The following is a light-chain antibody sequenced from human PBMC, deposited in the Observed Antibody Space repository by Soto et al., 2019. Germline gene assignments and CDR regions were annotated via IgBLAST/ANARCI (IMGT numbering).Light chain of an antibody. Sequence: DIQRTQSPSSLSPSVGDRVTITCRTSQSISNYLNWYQQKPGKAPKLLIYAASSLQSGVPSRFRGSGSGTYFTLTISSLQPEDFATYYCQQSYTNTFGQGTRLEIK. V-gene: IGKV1-39*01. CDR2: AAS. CDR1: QSISNY. CDR3: QQSYTNT. J-gene: IGKJ5*01.